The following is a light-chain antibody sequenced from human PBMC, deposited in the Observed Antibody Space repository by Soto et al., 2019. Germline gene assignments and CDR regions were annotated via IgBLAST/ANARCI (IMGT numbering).Light chain of an antibody. V-gene: IGKV4-1*01. J-gene: IGKJ3*01. CDR3: QQYDNLPLT. CDR1: QSVLYSSKNKNY. Sequence: DIVMTQSPDSLAVSLGERATINCKSSQSVLYSSKNKNYLAWYQQKPGQPPKLLIYWASTRESGVPDRFSGSGSGTDFTLTISSLQPEDIATYYCQQYDNLPLTFGPGTKVDIK. CDR2: WAS.